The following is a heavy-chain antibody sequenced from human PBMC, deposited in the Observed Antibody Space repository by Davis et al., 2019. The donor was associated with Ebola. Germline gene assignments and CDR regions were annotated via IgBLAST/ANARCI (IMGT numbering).Heavy chain of an antibody. V-gene: IGHV3-11*01. J-gene: IGHJ4*02. CDR1: GFTFSDYY. Sequence: GESLKISCAASGFTFSDYYMSWIRQAPGKGLEWVSYISSSGSTIYYADSVKGRFTISRDNAKNSLYLQMNSLRAEDTAVYYCTREIGDYTRAPIDYWGQGTLVTVSS. D-gene: IGHD4-17*01. CDR2: ISSSGSTI. CDR3: TREIGDYTRAPIDY.